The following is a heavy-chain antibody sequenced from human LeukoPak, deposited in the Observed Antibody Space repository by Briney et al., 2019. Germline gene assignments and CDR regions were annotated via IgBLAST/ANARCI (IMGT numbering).Heavy chain of an antibody. Sequence: PGGSLRLSCAASGFTFSSYAMSWVRQAPRKGLEWVSAISVSGGSTNYAASVKGRFTISRDNSKNTLYLQMNSLRAEDTAIYYCAKGQDTVLLVSNWFDPWGQGTLVTVSS. CDR1: GFTFSSYA. CDR3: AKGQDTVLLVSNWFDP. V-gene: IGHV3-23*01. J-gene: IGHJ5*02. CDR2: ISVSGGST. D-gene: IGHD2-8*01.